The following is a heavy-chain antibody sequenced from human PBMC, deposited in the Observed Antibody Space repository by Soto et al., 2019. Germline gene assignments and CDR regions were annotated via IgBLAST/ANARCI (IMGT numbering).Heavy chain of an antibody. D-gene: IGHD2-21*01. V-gene: IGHV4-31*03. CDR2: IHFSGET. CDR3: ARYQGGDLDY. Sequence: QVQLQESGPGLMKPSQTLSLTCTVSGASIGRGGYYWTWIRQHPGKALEWMGHIHFSGETNYNPSLRGRLTMSIDTSKNQFYLNLAAVTAADTAMYYCARYQGGDLDYWGQGTLVTVSS. J-gene: IGHJ4*02. CDR1: GASIGRGGYY.